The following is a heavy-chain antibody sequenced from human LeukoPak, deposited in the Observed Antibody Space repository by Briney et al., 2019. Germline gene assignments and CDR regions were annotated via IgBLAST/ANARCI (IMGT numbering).Heavy chain of an antibody. CDR2: INWNGGST. CDR1: GFTFDDYG. D-gene: IGHD5-18*01. CDR3: ARDHRLLPWFDP. J-gene: IGHJ5*02. V-gene: IGHV3-20*04. Sequence: PGGSLRLSCAASGFTFDDYGMSWVRQAPGKGLEWVSGINWNGGSTGYADSVKGRFTISRDNAKNPLYLQMNSLRAEDTALYYCARDHRLLPWFDPWGQGTLVTVSS.